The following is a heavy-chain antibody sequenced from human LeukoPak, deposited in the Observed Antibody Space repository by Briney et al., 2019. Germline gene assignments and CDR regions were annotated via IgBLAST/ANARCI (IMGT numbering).Heavy chain of an antibody. Sequence: GGTLRLSCAASGFTFSSYGMSWVRQAPGKGLEWVSAISGSGGSTYYADSVKGRFTISRDNSKNTLYLQMNSLRAEDTAVYYCAKALRYFDWSQVFDPWGQGTLVTVSS. CDR2: ISGSGGST. V-gene: IGHV3-23*01. J-gene: IGHJ5*02. CDR1: GFTFSSYG. CDR3: AKALRYFDWSQVFDP. D-gene: IGHD3-9*01.